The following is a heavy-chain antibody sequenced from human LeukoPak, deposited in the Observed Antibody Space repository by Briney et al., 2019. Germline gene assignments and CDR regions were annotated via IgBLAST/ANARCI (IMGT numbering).Heavy chain of an antibody. CDR3: ARIPDSSVNGSDY. CDR2: IIPMFHKT. J-gene: IGHJ4*02. CDR1: GGTFSSYS. Sequence: SVKVSCKASGGTFSSYSISWVRQAPGQRLEWMGNIIPMFHKTNYAQILQGRVTITTDESTTTAYMELSSPRPEDTAVYYCARIPDSSVNGSDYWGQGTLVTVSS. D-gene: IGHD3-22*01. V-gene: IGHV1-69*05.